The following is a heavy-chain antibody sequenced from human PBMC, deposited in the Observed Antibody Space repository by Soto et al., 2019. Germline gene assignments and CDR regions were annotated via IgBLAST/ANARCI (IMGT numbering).Heavy chain of an antibody. CDR3: ARERLYCSSTSCYQRQYYYYYMDV. CDR2: TYYRSKWYN. V-gene: IGHV6-1*01. Sequence: SQTLSLTCALSGDSVSSNSAAWNWIRQSPSRGLEWLGRTYYRSKWYNDYAVSVKSRITINPDTSKNQFSLQLNSVTPGDTAVYYCARERLYCSSTSCYQRQYYYYYMDVWCKGTTVTVSS. CDR1: GDSVSSNSAA. D-gene: IGHD2-2*01. J-gene: IGHJ6*03.